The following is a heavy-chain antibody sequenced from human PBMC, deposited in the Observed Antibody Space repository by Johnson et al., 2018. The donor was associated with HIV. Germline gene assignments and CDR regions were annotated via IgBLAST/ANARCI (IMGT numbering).Heavy chain of an antibody. CDR3: ARDGRWPRDAFDI. CDR2: IKQDGSEK. J-gene: IGHJ3*02. V-gene: IGHV3-7*01. Sequence: MLLVESGGGLVQPGGSLRLSCAASGFTFSSYWMSWVRQAPGKGLVWVANIKQDGSEKYYVASVKGRFTISRDNAKTSLYLQMNSLRAEDTAVYYCARDGRWPRDAFDIWGQGIMVTVSS. D-gene: IGHD4-23*01. CDR1: GFTFSSYW.